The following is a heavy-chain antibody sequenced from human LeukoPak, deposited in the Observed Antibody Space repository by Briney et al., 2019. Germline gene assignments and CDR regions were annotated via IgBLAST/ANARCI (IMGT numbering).Heavy chain of an antibody. CDR3: ARASSYDFWSGYPYYYYYYMDV. CDR1: GGSFSGYY. J-gene: IGHJ6*03. D-gene: IGHD3-3*01. V-gene: IGHV4-34*01. Sequence: SETLSLTCAVYGGSFSGYYWSWIRQPPGKGLEWIGEINHSGSTNYNPSLKSRVTISVDTSKNQFSLKLSSVTAADTAVYYCARASSYDFWSGYPYYYYYYMDVWGKGTTVTVSS. CDR2: INHSGST.